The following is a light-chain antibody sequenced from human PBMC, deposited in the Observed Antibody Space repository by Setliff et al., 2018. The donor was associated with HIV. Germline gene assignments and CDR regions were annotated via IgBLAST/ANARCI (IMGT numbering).Light chain of an antibody. CDR3: SSYAITNTLP. V-gene: IGLV2-14*01. Sequence: QSALTQPASVSGSPGQSITISCTGTNSDVGGYSYVSWYQQRPGKAPKLIIYEVRNRPSGVSNRFSGSKSGNTASLTISGLQPEDEADYYCSSYAITNTLPFGTGTKVTVL. CDR1: NSDVGGYSY. J-gene: IGLJ1*01. CDR2: EVR.